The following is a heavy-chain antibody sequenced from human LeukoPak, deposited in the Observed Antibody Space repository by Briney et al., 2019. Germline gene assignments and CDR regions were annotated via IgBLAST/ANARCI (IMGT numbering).Heavy chain of an antibody. D-gene: IGHD3-10*01. CDR2: IYGGGTT. CDR1: GFIVSSNY. Sequence: GGSLRLSCAVSGFIVSSNYMNWVRQAPGKGLEWVSVIYGGGTTEYADSVKGRFAISRDNAKNTLYLQMNSLRVEDTAVYYCARDRGPRTGFMVREAYDYWGQGTLVTVSS. CDR3: ARDRGPRTGFMVREAYDY. V-gene: IGHV3-53*01. J-gene: IGHJ4*02.